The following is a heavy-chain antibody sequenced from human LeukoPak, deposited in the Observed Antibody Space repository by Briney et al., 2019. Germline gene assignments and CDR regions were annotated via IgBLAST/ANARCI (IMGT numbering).Heavy chain of an antibody. CDR3: AREQLRYFDWQSGYASDY. Sequence: GGSLRLSCAASGFTFSSYWMHWVRQAPGKGLVWVSRIKTDGSSTSYADSVKGRFTISRDNAKNTMYLQMNSLRAEDTAVYYCAREQLRYFDWQSGYASDYWGQGTLVTVSS. CDR1: GFTFSSYW. CDR2: IKTDGSST. J-gene: IGHJ4*02. D-gene: IGHD3-9*01. V-gene: IGHV3-74*01.